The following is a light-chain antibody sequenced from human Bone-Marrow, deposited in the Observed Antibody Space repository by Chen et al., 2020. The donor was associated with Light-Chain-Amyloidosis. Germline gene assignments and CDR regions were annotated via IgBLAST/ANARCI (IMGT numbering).Light chain of an antibody. V-gene: IGLV3-25*03. Sequence: SYELTQPPSVSVSPGQTARIPCSGDDLPRKYAYWYQQQPGQAPVLVVHRDTERPSGISERFSGSGAGTTATLTISGVQAEDETDYRCQSTDSSGTYEVIFGGGTKLTFL. CDR1: DLPRKY. CDR3: QSTDSSGTYEVI. CDR2: RDT. J-gene: IGLJ2*01.